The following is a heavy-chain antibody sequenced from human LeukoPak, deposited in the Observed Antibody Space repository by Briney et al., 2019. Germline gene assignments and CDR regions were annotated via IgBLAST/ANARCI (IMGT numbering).Heavy chain of an antibody. CDR2: IDPSDSYT. CDR3: ARHLSDSIMVLVYYFDY. CDR1: GYSFSNYW. Sequence: GESLKISCKGSGYSFSNYWISWVRQMPGKGLEWMGRIDPSDSYTNYSPSSQGHVTISADKSISTAYLQWSSLKASDSAIYYCARHLSDSIMVLVYYFDYWGQGTLVTVSS. D-gene: IGHD2-8*01. V-gene: IGHV5-10-1*01. J-gene: IGHJ4*02.